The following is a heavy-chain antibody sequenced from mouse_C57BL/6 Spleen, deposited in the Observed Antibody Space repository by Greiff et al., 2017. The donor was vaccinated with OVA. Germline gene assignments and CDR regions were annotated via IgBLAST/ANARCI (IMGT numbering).Heavy chain of an antibody. Sequence: QVQLKESGAELARPGASVKLSCKASGYTFTSYGISWVKQRTGQGLEWIGETYPRSGNTYYNEKFKGKATLTADKSSSTAYMELRSLTSEDSAVYFCAREGYGSSSSYWYFDVWGTGTTVTVSS. CDR1: GYTFTSYG. V-gene: IGHV1-81*01. D-gene: IGHD1-1*01. CDR2: TYPRSGNT. J-gene: IGHJ1*03. CDR3: AREGYGSSSSYWYFDV.